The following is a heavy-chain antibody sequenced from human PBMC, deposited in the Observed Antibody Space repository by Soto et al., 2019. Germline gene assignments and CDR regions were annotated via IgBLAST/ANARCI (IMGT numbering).Heavy chain of an antibody. Sequence: EVQLVESGGGLVQPGGSLRLSCAASGLIFSDYHMDWVRQAPGKGLEWVGRIRRKANSYTTEYAASVKGRFTISRDDSKNSLQLQMNSLKSEDTAVYYCAMLGGWSGGSSGMDVWGQGTTVTVSS. CDR3: AMLGGWSGGSSGMDV. J-gene: IGHJ6*02. CDR1: GLIFSDYH. V-gene: IGHV3-72*01. CDR2: IRRKANSYTT. D-gene: IGHD6-19*01.